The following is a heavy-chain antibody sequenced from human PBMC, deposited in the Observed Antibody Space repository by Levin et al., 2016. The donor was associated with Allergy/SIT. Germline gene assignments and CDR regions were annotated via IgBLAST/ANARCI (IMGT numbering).Heavy chain of an antibody. CDR2: ITYSGTST. J-gene: IGHJ4*02. Sequence: GESLKISCVASGFSFSNYAMNWVRQAPGKGLEWISTITYSGTSTFYADSVKGRFTISRDNSKNTLYLQMNSLRAEDTALYYCARDRWLSYWGQGTLVTVSS. V-gene: IGHV3-23*01. D-gene: IGHD5-24*01. CDR3: ARDRWLSY. CDR1: GFSFSNYA.